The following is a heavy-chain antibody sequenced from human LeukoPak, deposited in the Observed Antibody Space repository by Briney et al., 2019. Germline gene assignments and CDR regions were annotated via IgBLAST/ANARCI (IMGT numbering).Heavy chain of an antibody. CDR2: IKRKTDGETT. CDR3: TTAFFGCTSTSCYEAYYYYGMDV. V-gene: IGHV3-15*01. D-gene: IGHD2-2*01. CDR1: GFTFSNAW. J-gene: IGHJ6*04. Sequence: GGSLRLSCAASVSGFTFSNAWMSWVRQGPGKGLEWVGRIKRKTDGETTDYGAPVKGRFTISRDDSKNTLYLQMNSLKTEDTAVYYCTTAFFGCTSTSCYEAYYYYGMDVWGKGTTVTVSS.